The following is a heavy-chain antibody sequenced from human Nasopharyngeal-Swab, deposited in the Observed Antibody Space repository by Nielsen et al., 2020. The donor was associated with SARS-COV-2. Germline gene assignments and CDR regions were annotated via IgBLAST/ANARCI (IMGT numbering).Heavy chain of an antibody. CDR3: ARQIRFLEWLPYYYYYMDV. CDR1: GYSFTSYW. V-gene: IGHV5-10-1*01. Sequence: GESLKISCKGSGYSFTSYWISWVRQMPGKGLEWMGRIDPSDSYTNYSPSFQGHVTISAGKSISTAYLQWSSLKASDTAMYYCARQIRFLEWLPYYYYYMDVWGKGTTVTVSS. CDR2: IDPSDSYT. J-gene: IGHJ6*03. D-gene: IGHD3-3*01.